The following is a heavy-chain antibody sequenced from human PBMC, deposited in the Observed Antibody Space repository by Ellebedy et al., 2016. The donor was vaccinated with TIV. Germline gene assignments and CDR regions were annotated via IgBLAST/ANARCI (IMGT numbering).Heavy chain of an antibody. CDR3: ARPGYCSSDTCYAMDV. CDR2: ISPGDSDT. D-gene: IGHD2-2*01. J-gene: IGHJ6*02. CDR1: GYSFANYW. V-gene: IGHV5-51*01. Sequence: KVSXXASGYSFANYWIGWVRQMPGKGLEWMGVISPGDSDTRYSPSLQGQVTISADMSISTAYLQWNSLKASDTAMYYCARPGYCSSDTCYAMDVWGQGTTVTVSS.